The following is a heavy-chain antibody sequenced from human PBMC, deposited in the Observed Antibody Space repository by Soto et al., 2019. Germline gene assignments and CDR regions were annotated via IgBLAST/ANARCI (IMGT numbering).Heavy chain of an antibody. CDR2: IYPGDSDT. V-gene: IGHV5-51*01. D-gene: IGHD5-12*01. CDR3: ARESYSGYDDHDAFDI. J-gene: IGHJ3*02. Sequence: PGESLKISCKGSGYSFTSYWIGWVRQMPGKGLEWMGIIYPGDSDTRYSPSFQGQVTISADKSISTAYLQWSSLKASDTAMYYCARESYSGYDDHDAFDIWGQGTMVTVSS. CDR1: GYSFTSYW.